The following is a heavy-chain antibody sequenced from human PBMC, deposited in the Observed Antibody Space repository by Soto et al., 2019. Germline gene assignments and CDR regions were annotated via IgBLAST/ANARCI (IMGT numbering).Heavy chain of an antibody. CDR1: GYTFTRYG. V-gene: IGHV1-18*01. Sequence: ASVKVSCKASGYTFTRYGISWVRQAPGQGLEWMGWISGYNGDTNYAQKVQGRVTITRDTSASTAYMELSSLRSEDTAVYYCARADSNYDYYYGMDVWGQGTTVTVSS. D-gene: IGHD6-13*01. J-gene: IGHJ6*02. CDR3: ARADSNYDYYYGMDV. CDR2: ISGYNGDT.